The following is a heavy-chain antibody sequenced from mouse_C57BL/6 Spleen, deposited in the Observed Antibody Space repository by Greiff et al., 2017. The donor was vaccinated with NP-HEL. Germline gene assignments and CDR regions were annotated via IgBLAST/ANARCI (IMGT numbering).Heavy chain of an antibody. D-gene: IGHD2-10*01. J-gene: IGHJ2*01. CDR2: IDPSDSYT. CDR1: GYTFTSYW. Sequence: QVHVKQPGAELVKPGASVKLSCKASGYTFTSYWMQWVKQRPGQGLEWIGEIDPSDSYTNYNQKFKGKATLTVDTSSSTAYMQLSSLTSEDSAVYYCARPPYYGNPYYFDYWGQGTTLTVSS. V-gene: IGHV1-50*01. CDR3: ARPPYYGNPYYFDY.